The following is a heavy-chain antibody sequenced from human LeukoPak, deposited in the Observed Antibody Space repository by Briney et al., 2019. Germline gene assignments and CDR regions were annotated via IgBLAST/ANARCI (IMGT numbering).Heavy chain of an antibody. CDR2: IYYSGST. Sequence: PSETLSLTCTVSGGSISSYYWSWIRQPPGKGLEWIGYIYYSGSTNYNPSLKSRVTISVDTSKNQFSLKLSSVTAADTAVYYCARHPKAPGIAAAGTWGQGTLVTVSS. CDR3: ARHPKAPGIAAAGT. V-gene: IGHV4-59*08. CDR1: GGSISSYY. D-gene: IGHD6-13*01. J-gene: IGHJ4*02.